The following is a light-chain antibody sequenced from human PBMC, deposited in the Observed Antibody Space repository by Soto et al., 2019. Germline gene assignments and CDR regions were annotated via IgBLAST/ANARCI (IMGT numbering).Light chain of an antibody. J-gene: IGLJ1*01. CDR1: SGDIGSYNR. V-gene: IGLV2-14*01. CDR2: EVT. CDR3: ISYTTSNRGACV. Sequence: QSALTQPASVSGSPGQSITFSRTGNSGDIGSYNRVSWYQQHPGKAPKLIIYEVTDRPSGVSNRFSGSNSGKAASLTISGLQAKDEAEYYCISYTTSNRGACVFGTWTKLTVL.